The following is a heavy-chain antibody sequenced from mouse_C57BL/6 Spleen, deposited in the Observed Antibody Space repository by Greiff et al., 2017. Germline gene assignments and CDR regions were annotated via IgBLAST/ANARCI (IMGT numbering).Heavy chain of an antibody. J-gene: IGHJ4*01. D-gene: IGHD2-13*01. CDR3: ARYGDGDYNYYAMDY. Sequence: EVMLVESGGGLVQPGGSLSLSCAASGFTFTDYYMSWVRQPPGKALEWLGFIRNKANGYTTEYSASVKGRFTISRDNSQSILYLQMNALRAEDSATYYCARYGDGDYNYYAMDYWGQGTSVTVSS. CDR2: IRNKANGYTT. V-gene: IGHV7-3*01. CDR1: GFTFTDYY.